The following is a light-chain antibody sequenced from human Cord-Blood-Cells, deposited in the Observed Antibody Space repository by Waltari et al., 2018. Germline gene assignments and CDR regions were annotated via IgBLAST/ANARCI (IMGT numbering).Light chain of an antibody. CDR3: CSYAGSSTFVV. V-gene: IGLV2-23*03. CDR1: RSDVGSYNL. Sequence: QSALTQPASVSGSPGQSITISCTGTRSDVGSYNLVSWYQQHPGKAPKLMIYEGSKRPSGVSNRFSGSKSGNTASLTISGLQAEDEAEYYCCSYAGSSTFVVFGGGTKLTVL. CDR2: EGS. J-gene: IGLJ2*01.